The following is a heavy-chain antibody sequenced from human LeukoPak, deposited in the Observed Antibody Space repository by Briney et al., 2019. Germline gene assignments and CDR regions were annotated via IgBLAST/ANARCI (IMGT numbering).Heavy chain of an antibody. CDR2: ISSSGGTI. D-gene: IGHD2-15*01. V-gene: IGHV3-48*03. Sequence: GGSLRLSCADSGVTFSKYEMNWVRQAPGKGLQWIPYISSSGGTIYYADAVKGRFTISRDNAKNSLFLQMNSLRVEDTAVYYCARHRYYFDFWGQGTLVTVS. J-gene: IGHJ4*02. CDR3: ARHRYYFDF. CDR1: GVTFSKYE.